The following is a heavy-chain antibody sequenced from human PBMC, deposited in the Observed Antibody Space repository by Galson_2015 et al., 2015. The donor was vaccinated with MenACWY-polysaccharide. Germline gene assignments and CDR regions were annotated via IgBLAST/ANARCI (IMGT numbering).Heavy chain of an antibody. CDR1: GGSPSSYY. Sequence: ETLSLTCTVSGGSPSSYYWSWIRQPPGKGLEWIGYIYYSGSTNYNPSLKSRVTISVDTSKNQFSLKLSSVTAADTAVYYCARGAGYYGSGSYGYYYYGMDVWGQGTTVTVSS. D-gene: IGHD3-10*01. CDR3: ARGAGYYGSGSYGYYYYGMDV. CDR2: IYYSGST. V-gene: IGHV4-59*01. J-gene: IGHJ6*02.